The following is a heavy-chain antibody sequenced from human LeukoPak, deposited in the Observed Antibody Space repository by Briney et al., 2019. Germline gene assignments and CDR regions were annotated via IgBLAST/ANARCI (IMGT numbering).Heavy chain of an antibody. V-gene: IGHV1-69*06. CDR3: ARCSPGDSSNFYAVLQY. CDR1: GGTFSSYA. Sequence: SVKVSCKASGGTFSSYAVSWVRLTPGQGLEWLGGIIPVFGTTTYAQKFQAKVTMTADKSTNTAYLEISSLTSDDAAVYYCARCSPGDSSNFYAVLQYWGQGTQVTVST. J-gene: IGHJ4*02. D-gene: IGHD3-22*01. CDR2: IIPVFGTT.